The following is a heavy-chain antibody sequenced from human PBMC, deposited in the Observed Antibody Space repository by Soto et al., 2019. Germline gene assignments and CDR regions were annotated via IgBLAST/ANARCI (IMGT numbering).Heavy chain of an antibody. CDR2: IYWNGNE. CDR3: AHELSGYYYVMDV. V-gene: IGHV2-5*01. CDR1: GFSLTTSVVG. Sequence: QITLRESGPTLVKPTQTLTLTCTFSGFSLTTSVVGVGWFRQPPGQGLQWLALIYWNGNERYSPSLNNRVIVTKDTSKNQVILTMTNVDPVDTATYYCAHELSGYYYVMDVWGQGTNVTVSS. D-gene: IGHD2-15*01. J-gene: IGHJ6*02.